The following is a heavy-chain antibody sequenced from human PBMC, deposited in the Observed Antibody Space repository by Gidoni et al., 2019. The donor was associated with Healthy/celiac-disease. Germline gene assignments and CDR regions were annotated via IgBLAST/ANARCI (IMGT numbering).Heavy chain of an antibody. CDR1: GFTFGDDA. J-gene: IGHJ3*02. D-gene: IGHD3-3*01. CDR2: IRSKAYGGTT. CDR3: TRASNVDFWSGPYAFDI. V-gene: IGHV3-49*03. Sequence: EVQLVESGGGLVQPGRSLRLSCTASGFTFGDDAMSWFRQAPGKGLEWVGFIRSKAYGGTTEYAASVKGRFTISRDDSKSIAYLQMNSLKTEDTAVYYCTRASNVDFWSGPYAFDIWGQGTMVTVSS.